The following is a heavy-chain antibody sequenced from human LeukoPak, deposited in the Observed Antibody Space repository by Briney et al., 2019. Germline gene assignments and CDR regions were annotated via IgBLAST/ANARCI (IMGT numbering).Heavy chain of an antibody. CDR1: GFTFSSYG. V-gene: IGHV3-33*01. D-gene: IGHD2-2*01. Sequence: GGSLRLSCAASGFTFSSYGMHWVRQAPGKGLEWVAVICYDGSNKYYADSVKGRFTISRDNSKNTLYLQMNSLRAEDTAVYYCARDGVPAAMAGGNWFDPWGQGTLVTVSS. J-gene: IGHJ5*02. CDR2: ICYDGSNK. CDR3: ARDGVPAAMAGGNWFDP.